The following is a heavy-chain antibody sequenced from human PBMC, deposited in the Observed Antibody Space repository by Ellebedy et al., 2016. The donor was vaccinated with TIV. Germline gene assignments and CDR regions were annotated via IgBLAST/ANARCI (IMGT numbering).Heavy chain of an antibody. D-gene: IGHD4-17*01. V-gene: IGHV3-23*01. J-gene: IGHJ4*02. CDR3: VKGGDYDRPDD. CDR2: LSGTGGST. Sequence: GGSLRLXXAASGFIFSNYAMSWVRQAPGKGLEWVSTLSGTGGSTYYADIMQGRFTISRDNSKNILYLQINSPRAEDAALYYCVKGGDYDRPDDWGQGTLVTVSS. CDR1: GFIFSNYA.